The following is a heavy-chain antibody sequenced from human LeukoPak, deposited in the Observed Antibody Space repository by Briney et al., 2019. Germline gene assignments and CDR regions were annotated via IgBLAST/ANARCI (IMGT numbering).Heavy chain of an antibody. Sequence: SVKVSCKASGGTFSSYAISWVRQAPGQGLEWMGGIIPIFGTANYAQKFQGRVTITADESTSTAYMELSSLRSEDTAVYYCARHRITMVRGVIRKGIPFDYWGQGTLVTVSS. J-gene: IGHJ4*02. CDR3: ARHRITMVRGVIRKGIPFDY. V-gene: IGHV1-69*13. CDR1: GGTFSSYA. CDR2: IIPIFGTA. D-gene: IGHD3-10*01.